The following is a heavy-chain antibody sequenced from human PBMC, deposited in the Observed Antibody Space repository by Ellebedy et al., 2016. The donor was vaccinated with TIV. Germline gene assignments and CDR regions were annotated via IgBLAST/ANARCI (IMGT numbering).Heavy chain of an antibody. J-gene: IGHJ4*02. CDR1: GFTFSSYW. D-gene: IGHD3-3*01. Sequence: GESLKISXAASGFTFSSYWMSWVRQAPGKGLEWVANIKQDGSEKYYVDSVKGRFTISRDNAKNSLYLQMNSLRAEDTAVYYCAKVVTIFGVAEYYFDYWGQGTLVTVSS. V-gene: IGHV3-7*01. CDR3: AKVVTIFGVAEYYFDY. CDR2: IKQDGSEK.